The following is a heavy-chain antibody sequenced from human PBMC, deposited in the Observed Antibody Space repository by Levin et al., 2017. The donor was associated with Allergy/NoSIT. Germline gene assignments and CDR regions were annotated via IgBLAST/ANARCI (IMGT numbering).Heavy chain of an antibody. D-gene: IGHD3-10*01. Sequence: HAGGSLRLSCAASGFTFSGSAMHWVRQASGKGLEWVGRIRSKANNYATAYAESVKGRFTISRDDSKNTAYLQMNSLKTEDTAVYYCTGGSGVDSWGQGTLVTVSS. V-gene: IGHV3-73*01. J-gene: IGHJ4*02. CDR3: TGGSGVDS. CDR1: GFTFSGSA. CDR2: IRSKANNYAT.